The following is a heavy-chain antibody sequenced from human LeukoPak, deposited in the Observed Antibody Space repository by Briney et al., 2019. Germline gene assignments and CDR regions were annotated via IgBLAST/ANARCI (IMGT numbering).Heavy chain of an antibody. Sequence: SETLSLTCTVSGGSISSGSYYWSWIRQPAGKGLEWIGRIYTSGSTNYNPSLKSRVTISVDTSKNQFSLKLSSVTAADTAVYYCARDSYPITFFGVSWFDPWGQGTLVTVSS. CDR3: ARDSYPITFFGVSWFDP. CDR1: GGSISSGSYY. J-gene: IGHJ5*02. D-gene: IGHD3-3*01. CDR2: IYTSGST. V-gene: IGHV4-61*02.